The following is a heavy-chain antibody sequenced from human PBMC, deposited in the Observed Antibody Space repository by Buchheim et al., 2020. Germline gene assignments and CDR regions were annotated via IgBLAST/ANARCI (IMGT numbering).Heavy chain of an antibody. CDR1: GYTFTSYD. V-gene: IGHV1-8*01. Sequence: QVQLVQSGAEVKKPGASVKVSCKASGYTFTSYDINWVRQATGQGLEWMGWMNPNSGNTGYAQKFQGRVTMTRNTSISTAYMELSSLRSEDTAVYYCAREGITMVQGVPTGVVYYYGMDVWGQGTT. D-gene: IGHD3-10*01. J-gene: IGHJ6*02. CDR2: MNPNSGNT. CDR3: AREGITMVQGVPTGVVYYYGMDV.